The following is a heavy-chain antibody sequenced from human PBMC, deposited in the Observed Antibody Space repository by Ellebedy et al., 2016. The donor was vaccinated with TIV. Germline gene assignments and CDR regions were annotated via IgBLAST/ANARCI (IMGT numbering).Heavy chain of an antibody. D-gene: IGHD3-9*01. Sequence: GESLKISCAASGFTFSSYSMNWVRQAPGKGLEWVSSISSSSSYIYYADSVKGRFTISRDNAKNSLYLQMNSLRAEDTAVYYCAREYYDILTGYYPNDAFDIWGQGTMVTVSS. CDR1: GFTFSSYS. J-gene: IGHJ3*02. V-gene: IGHV3-21*01. CDR3: AREYYDILTGYYPNDAFDI. CDR2: ISSSSSYI.